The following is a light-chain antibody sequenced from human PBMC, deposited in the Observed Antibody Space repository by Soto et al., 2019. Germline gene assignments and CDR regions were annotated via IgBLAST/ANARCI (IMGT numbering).Light chain of an antibody. CDR1: QNVITW. J-gene: IGKJ1*01. CDR2: DAS. V-gene: IGKV1-5*01. CDR3: QQGNTWPWT. Sequence: DVQLTQAPSTLAASLGERVTITCRASQNVITWLAWYQQTPGKAPKVLIYDASNRATGIPDRFSGSGSGTDFTLIISSLEPEDFAFYYCQQGNTWPWTFGQGTKVDI.